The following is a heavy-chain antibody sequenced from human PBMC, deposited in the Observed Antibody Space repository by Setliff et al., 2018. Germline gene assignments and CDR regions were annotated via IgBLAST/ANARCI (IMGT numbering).Heavy chain of an antibody. Sequence: GGSLRLSCAASGFTFSSYSMNWVRQAPGKGLEWVSYISSSSTIYYADSVTGRFTISRDNAKNSLYLQMNSLRAEDTAVYYCARDRGSGSYFLRYFDYWGQGTLVTVSS. J-gene: IGHJ4*02. D-gene: IGHD1-26*01. CDR3: ARDRGSGSYFLRYFDY. CDR1: GFTFSSYS. V-gene: IGHV3-48*01. CDR2: ISSSSTI.